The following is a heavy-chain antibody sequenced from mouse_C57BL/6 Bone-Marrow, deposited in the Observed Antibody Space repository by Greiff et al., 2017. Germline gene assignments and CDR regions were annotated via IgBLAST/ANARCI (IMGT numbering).Heavy chain of an antibody. CDR1: GYAFSSSC. Sequence: VQLQQSGPELVKPGASVKISCTASGYAFSSSCMNWVKQRPGKGLEWIGRIYPGDGDTNYNGKFKGKATLTADTSSSTAYLQLRSLTSEDSAVFFCARKECGLMTTVVTDYFDYWGQGTTLTVSS. J-gene: IGHJ2*01. D-gene: IGHD1-1*01. CDR3: ARKECGLMTTVVTDYFDY. CDR2: IYPGDGDT. V-gene: IGHV1-82*01.